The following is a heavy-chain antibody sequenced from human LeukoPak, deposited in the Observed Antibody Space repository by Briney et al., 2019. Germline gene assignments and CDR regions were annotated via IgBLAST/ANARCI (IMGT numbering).Heavy chain of an antibody. V-gene: IGHV1-2*02. CDR2: MNPNSGVT. CDR3: TRGAGTSWFDF. D-gene: IGHD2-2*01. Sequence: LGASVKVSCKPSGYTFTVNYLHWVRQAPGQGLEWVGWMNPNSGVTGYAQNFQGRVTMTRDTSISTAYMELSSLTSDDTAVYYCTRGAGTSWFDFWGQGGLVTVSS. CDR1: GYTFTVNY. J-gene: IGHJ4*02.